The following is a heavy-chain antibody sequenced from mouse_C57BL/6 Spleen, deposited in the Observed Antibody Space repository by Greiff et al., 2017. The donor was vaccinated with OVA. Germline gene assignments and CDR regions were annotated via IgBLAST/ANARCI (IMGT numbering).Heavy chain of an antibody. V-gene: IGHV1-61*01. CDR2: IYPSDSET. CDR1: GYTFTSCW. J-gene: IGHJ4*01. CDR3: ARYNYYAMDY. Sequence: VQLQQPGAELVRPGSSVKLSCKASGYTFTSCWMDWVKQRPGQGLEWIGNIYPSDSETHYNQKFKDKATLTVDKSSSTAYMQLSSLTSEDSAVYYCARYNYYAMDYWGQGTSVTVSS.